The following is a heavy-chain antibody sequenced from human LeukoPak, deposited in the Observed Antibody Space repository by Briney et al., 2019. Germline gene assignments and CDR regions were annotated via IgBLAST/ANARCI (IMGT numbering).Heavy chain of an antibody. J-gene: IGHJ4*02. CDR3: ARRVATKPKYCFDS. CDR2: IYYSGST. Sequence: SETLSLTCTVSGGSISSSSYYWGWIRQPPGKGLEWLGSIYYSGSTHYNPSLKSRVTISVDTSKNQFSLKLSSVTAADTAVYYCARRVATKPKYCFDSWGQGTLVTVSS. CDR1: GGSISSSSYY. D-gene: IGHD5-24*01. V-gene: IGHV4-39*01.